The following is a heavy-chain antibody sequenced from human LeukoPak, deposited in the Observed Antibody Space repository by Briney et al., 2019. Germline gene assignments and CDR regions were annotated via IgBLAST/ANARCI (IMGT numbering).Heavy chain of an antibody. J-gene: IGHJ6*03. V-gene: IGHV3-48*01. D-gene: IGHD5-12*01. CDR1: GFTFSSYA. CDR2: ISSSSSTI. CDR3: VASGYDSSYYYYMDV. Sequence: QPGGSLRLSCAASGFTFSSYAMNWVRQAPGKGLEWVSYISSSSSTIYYADSVKGRFTISRDNAKNSLYLQMNSLRAEDTAVYYCVASGYDSSYYYYMDVWGKGTTVTVSS.